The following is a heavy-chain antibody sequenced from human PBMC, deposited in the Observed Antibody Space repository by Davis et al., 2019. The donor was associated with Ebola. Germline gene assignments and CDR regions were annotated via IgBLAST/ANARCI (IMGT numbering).Heavy chain of an antibody. V-gene: IGHV3-9*01. CDR1: GFNFDDYA. CDR2: ISWNTGAI. D-gene: IGHD6-19*01. CDR3: AKDIADGNGWQKSAYDF. J-gene: IGHJ4*02. Sequence: PGGSLRLSCTASGFNFDDYAMHWGRQAPGKGLEWLSGISWNTGAIDYADSVKGRFIISRDNTKNSLYLDMNSLRPEDTALYYCAKDIADGNGWQKSAYDFWGQGTLVTVSS.